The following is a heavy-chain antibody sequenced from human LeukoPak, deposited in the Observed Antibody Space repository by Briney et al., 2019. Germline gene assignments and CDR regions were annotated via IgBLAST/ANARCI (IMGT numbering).Heavy chain of an antibody. CDR1: GGSVSSGSYY. V-gene: IGHV4-61*01. CDR3: ARGFGDWGLSWFDP. CDR2: IYYSGSA. D-gene: IGHD3-10*01. Sequence: SETLSLICTISGGSVSSGSYYWSWIRQPPGKGLEWDGYIYYSGSAKYNPSLKSRVTISVDTSKNQFSLKLTSVTAADTAVYYCARGFGDWGLSWFDPWGQGTLVTVSS. J-gene: IGHJ5*02.